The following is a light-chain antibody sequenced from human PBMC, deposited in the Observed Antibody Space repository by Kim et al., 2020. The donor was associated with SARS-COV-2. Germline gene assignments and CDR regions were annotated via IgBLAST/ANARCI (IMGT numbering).Light chain of an antibody. V-gene: IGLV2-14*03. Sequence: GQSITISCTGTNNDVGAYNYVSWYQQHPGKAPKFMIYDVTKRPSGVSDRFSGSKSGNTASLTTSGLQAEDEANYYCTSYTRSDTWVFGGGTKLTVL. J-gene: IGLJ3*02. CDR1: NNDVGAYNY. CDR2: DVT. CDR3: TSYTRSDTWV.